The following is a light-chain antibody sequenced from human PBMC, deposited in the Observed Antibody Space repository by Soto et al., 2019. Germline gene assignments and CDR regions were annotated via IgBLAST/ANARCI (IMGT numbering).Light chain of an antibody. CDR3: QQLNSYPHIT. CDR2: AAS. V-gene: IGKV1-9*01. J-gene: IGKJ3*01. CDR1: QGISSY. Sequence: DIKVTQSPSFLSASVGDRVTITCRASQGISSYLAWYQQKPGKAPKLLIYAASTLQSGVPSRFSGSGSGTEFTLTISSRQPEDFATYYCQQLNSYPHITFGPGTKVDIK.